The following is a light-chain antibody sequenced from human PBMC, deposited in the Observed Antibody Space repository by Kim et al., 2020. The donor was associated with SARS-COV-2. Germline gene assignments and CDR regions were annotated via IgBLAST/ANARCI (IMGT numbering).Light chain of an antibody. V-gene: IGKV1-NL1*01. CDR3: QQYDTMPRT. Sequence: DIQMTQSPSSLSASVGDRVTITCRASQGIRNSLAWYHQKPGKAPILLVYSTSKLETGVPSMFSGSGSGTDYTLSISALQPEDFGTYYCQQYDTMPRTFGQGTKLEI. CDR2: STS. J-gene: IGKJ2*01. CDR1: QGIRNS.